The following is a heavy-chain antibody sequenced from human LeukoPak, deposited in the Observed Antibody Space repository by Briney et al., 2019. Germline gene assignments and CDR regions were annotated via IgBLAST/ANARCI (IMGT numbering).Heavy chain of an antibody. CDR1: GYTFTGYY. CDR3: ARGVVVPAATNWYFDL. CDR2: INPNSGGT. Sequence: ASVKVSCKASGYTFTGYYMHWVRQAPGQGLEWMGWINPNSGGTNYAQKFQGWVTMTRDTSISTAYMELSRLRSDDTAVYYCARGVVVPAATNWYFDLWGRGTLVTVSS. J-gene: IGHJ2*01. D-gene: IGHD2-2*01. V-gene: IGHV1-2*04.